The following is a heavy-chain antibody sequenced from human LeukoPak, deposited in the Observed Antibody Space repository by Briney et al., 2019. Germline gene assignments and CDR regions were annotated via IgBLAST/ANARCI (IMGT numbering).Heavy chain of an antibody. CDR3: ARDPWNDVSVWFDP. V-gene: IGHV3-48*04. Sequence: PGGSLRLSCAASGFTFSSYSMNWVRQAPGKGLEWVSYISSSSSTIYYADSVKGRFTISRDNAKNSLYLQMNSLRAEDTAVYYCARDPWNDVSVWFDPWGQGTLVTVSS. J-gene: IGHJ5*02. CDR2: ISSSSSTI. CDR1: GFTFSSYS. D-gene: IGHD1-1*01.